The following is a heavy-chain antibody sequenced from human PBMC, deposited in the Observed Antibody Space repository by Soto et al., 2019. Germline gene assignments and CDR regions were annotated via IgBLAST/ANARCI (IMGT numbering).Heavy chain of an antibody. CDR1: GYSISSGYY. Sequence: PSETLSLTCAVSGYSISSGYYWGWIRQPPGKGLEWIGSIYHSGSTYYNPSLKGRVTISVDTSKNQFSLKLSTVTAADTAVYYCARVYDCSGGSCYSDDFDIWGQGTMVTVSS. J-gene: IGHJ3*02. CDR2: IYHSGST. CDR3: ARVYDCSGGSCYSDDFDI. V-gene: IGHV4-38-2*01. D-gene: IGHD2-15*01.